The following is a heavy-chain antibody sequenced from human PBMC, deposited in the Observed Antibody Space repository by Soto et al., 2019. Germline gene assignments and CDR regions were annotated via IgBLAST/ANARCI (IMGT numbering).Heavy chain of an antibody. CDR1: YK. J-gene: IGHJ4*02. CDR3: ARSSITMVRGVKGYFDY. V-gene: IGHV3-21*01. Sequence: YKINWVRQAPGKGLEWVSSISSSGSYIYYADSVKGRFTISRDNAKNSLYLQMNSLRAEDTAVYYCARSSITMVRGVKGYFDYWGQGTLVTVSS. D-gene: IGHD3-10*01. CDR2: ISSSGSYI.